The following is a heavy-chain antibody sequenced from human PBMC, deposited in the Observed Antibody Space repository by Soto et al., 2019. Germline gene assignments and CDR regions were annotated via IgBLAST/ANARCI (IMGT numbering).Heavy chain of an antibody. D-gene: IGHD6-13*01. V-gene: IGHV1-18*01. J-gene: IGHJ4*02. CDR3: ARGGISSSEGLDY. CDR2: ISPYNGDT. Sequence: ASVKVSCKASSYTFTNHGISWVRQAPGEGLEWMGWISPYNGDTNNAQKFQGRVTMTTDTPTNTGFMELTRLTSDDTAVYYCARGGISSSEGLDYWGQGTLVTVSS. CDR1: SYTFTNHG.